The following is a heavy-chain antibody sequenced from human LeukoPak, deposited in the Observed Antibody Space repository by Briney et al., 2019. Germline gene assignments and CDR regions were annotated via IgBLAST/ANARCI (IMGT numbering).Heavy chain of an antibody. CDR1: GFTLSTYW. V-gene: IGHV3-74*01. CDR3: ARAGEGLLAYSFDI. D-gene: IGHD1-26*01. J-gene: IGHJ3*02. Sequence: GGSLGLSCAASGFTLSTYWMHWVRQAPGQGLVWVSRIDTDGSGTSYADSVKGRFTIPRDNAKNTLYLQMNSLRAEDTAVYYCARAGEGLLAYSFDIWGQGTMVTVSS. CDR2: IDTDGSGT.